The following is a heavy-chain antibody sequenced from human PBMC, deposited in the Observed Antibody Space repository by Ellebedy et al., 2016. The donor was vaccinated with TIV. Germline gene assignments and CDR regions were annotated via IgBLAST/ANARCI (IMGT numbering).Heavy chain of an antibody. J-gene: IGHJ4*02. D-gene: IGHD3-10*01. CDR2: INPNSGGT. V-gene: IGHV1-2*02. Sequence: ASVKVSXXASGYTFTGYYMHWVRQAPGQGLEWMGWINPNSGGTNYAQKFQGRVTMTRDTSISTAYMELSRLRSDDTAVYYCARDWGIYGSGSYYDMDVWGQGTLVTVSS. CDR3: ARDWGIYGSGSYYDMDV. CDR1: GYTFTGYY.